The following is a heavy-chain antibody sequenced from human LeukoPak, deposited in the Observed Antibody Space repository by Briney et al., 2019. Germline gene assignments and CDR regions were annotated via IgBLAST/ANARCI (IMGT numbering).Heavy chain of an antibody. J-gene: IGHJ6*02. CDR3: AMKANSYYYAMDV. Sequence: GESLKISCKGSDKSCTSYWIGCVRQMPGKGLEWMGIIYPGDSDTRYSPSFQGQVTISADKSISTAYLQSSSLKASDTAMYYCAMKANSYYYAMDVWGQGTTVTVSS. CDR2: IYPGDSDT. CDR1: DKSCTSYW. D-gene: IGHD3-16*01. V-gene: IGHV5-51*01.